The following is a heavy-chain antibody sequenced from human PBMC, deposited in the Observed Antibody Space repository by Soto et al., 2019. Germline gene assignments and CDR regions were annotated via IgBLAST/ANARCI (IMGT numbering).Heavy chain of an antibody. CDR3: AAAGKPLGLDY. J-gene: IGHJ4*02. V-gene: IGHV3-23*01. D-gene: IGHD6-13*01. CDR1: GFPLSSKA. Sequence: EVQLLESGGGWLQPGGSWSPPCEASGFPLSSKARSWVRQAPGRGLEWVSAISGSGGSTYYADSVKGRFTISRVNSKNTLYLQMNSLRAEDTAVYYCAAAGKPLGLDYWGQGTLVTVSS. CDR2: ISGSGGST.